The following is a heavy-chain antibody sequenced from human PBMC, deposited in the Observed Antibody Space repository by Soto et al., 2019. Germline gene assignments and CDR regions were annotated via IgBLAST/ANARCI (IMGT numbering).Heavy chain of an antibody. J-gene: IGHJ4*02. CDR3: ARGLGLYYFDY. CDR2: INAGNGNT. Sequence: ASVKVSCKASGYTFTSYAMHWVRQAPGQRLEWMGWINAGNGNTKYSQKFQGRVTITRDTSASTAHMELSSLRSEDTAVYYCARGLGLYYFDYWGQGTLVTVS. D-gene: IGHD1-26*01. V-gene: IGHV1-3*01. CDR1: GYTFTSYA.